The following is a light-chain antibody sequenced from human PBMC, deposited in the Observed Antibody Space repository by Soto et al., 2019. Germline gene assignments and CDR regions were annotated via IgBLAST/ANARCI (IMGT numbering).Light chain of an antibody. V-gene: IGLV2-14*01. J-gene: IGLJ2*01. CDR3: SSYTGSSTYVV. Sequence: QSVLTQPASVSGSPGQSITLSCTGTSSDVGGYNYVSWYQQHPGKAPKLMIYDVSNRPSGVSNSFSGSKSANTASLTISGLQAEDEADYYCSSYTGSSTYVVFGGGTKLTVL. CDR1: SSDVGGYNY. CDR2: DVS.